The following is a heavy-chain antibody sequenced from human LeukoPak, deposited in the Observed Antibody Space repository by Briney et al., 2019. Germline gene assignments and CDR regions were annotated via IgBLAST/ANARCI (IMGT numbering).Heavy chain of an antibody. CDR2: IYTSGST. CDR3: ARLGYCSGGSCSSPLYYFDY. V-gene: IGHV4-4*07. CDR1: GGSISSYY. D-gene: IGHD2-15*01. Sequence: PSETLSLNGTVSGGSISSYYWSWIRQPAGKGLEWIGRIYTSGSTNYNPSLKSRVTMSVDTSKNQFSLKLSSVTAADTAVYYCARLGYCSGGSCSSPLYYFDYWGQGTLVTVSS. J-gene: IGHJ4*02.